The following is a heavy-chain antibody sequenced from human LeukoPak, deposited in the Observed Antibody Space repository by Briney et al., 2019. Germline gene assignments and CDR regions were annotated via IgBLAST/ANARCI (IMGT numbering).Heavy chain of an antibody. V-gene: IGHV3-53*01. CDR1: GFTVSSNY. CDR3: AREELYYDILTGGGRTYYCDY. Sequence: GGSLRLSCAASGFTVSSNYMSWVRQAPGKGLEWVSVIYSGGSTYYADSVKGRFTISRDNSTNKLYLQMNSLRAEDTAVYYCAREELYYDILTGGGRTYYCDYWGQGTLVTVSS. J-gene: IGHJ4*02. D-gene: IGHD3-9*01. CDR2: IYSGGST.